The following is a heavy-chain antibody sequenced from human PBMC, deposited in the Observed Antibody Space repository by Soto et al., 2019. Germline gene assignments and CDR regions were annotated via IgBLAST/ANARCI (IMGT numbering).Heavy chain of an antibody. CDR3: ARSNMVRGVIEGGDWFDP. CDR2: IIPILGIA. CDR1: GGTFSSYT. J-gene: IGHJ5*02. Sequence: GASVKVSCKASGGTFSSYTISWVRQAPGQGLEWMGRIIPILGIANYAQKFQGRVTITADKSTSTAYMELSSLRSEDTAVYYCARSNMVRGVIEGGDWFDPWGQGTLVTVSS. D-gene: IGHD3-10*01. V-gene: IGHV1-69*02.